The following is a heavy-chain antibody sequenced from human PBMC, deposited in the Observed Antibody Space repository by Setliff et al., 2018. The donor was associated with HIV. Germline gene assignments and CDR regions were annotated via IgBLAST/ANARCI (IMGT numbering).Heavy chain of an antibody. D-gene: IGHD6-19*01. J-gene: IGHJ4*02. CDR1: GFTFSTHA. CDR3: TSDPPASGWTLAY. CDR2: IWYDGSNK. Sequence: GGSLRLSCGASGFTFSTHASHWVRQAPGKALEWVAYIWYDGSNKYYADSEKGRFAISRDNSKNTLYLQMDSLRAEDTALYYCTSDPPASGWTLAYWGQGALVTVSS. V-gene: IGHV3-33*01.